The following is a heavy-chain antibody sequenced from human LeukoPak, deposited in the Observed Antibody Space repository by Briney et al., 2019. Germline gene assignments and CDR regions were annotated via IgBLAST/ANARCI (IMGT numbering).Heavy chain of an antibody. CDR2: IYYSGST. D-gene: IGHD3-9*01. CDR3: AREGRHYDILTGPAPFDP. J-gene: IGHJ5*02. CDR1: GGSISSYY. V-gene: IGHV4-59*01. Sequence: SETLSLTCTVSGGSISSYYWSWIRQPPGKGLEWIGYIYYSGSTNYNPSLKSRVTISVDTSKNQFSLKLSSVTAADPAVYYCAREGRHYDILTGPAPFDPWGQGTLVTVSS.